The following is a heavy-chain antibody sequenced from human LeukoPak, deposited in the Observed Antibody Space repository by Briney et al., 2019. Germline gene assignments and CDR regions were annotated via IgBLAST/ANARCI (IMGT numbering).Heavy chain of an antibody. J-gene: IGHJ4*02. CDR2: ISGSGGST. Sequence: GGSLRLSCAASGFTFSSYAMSWVRQAPGKGLEWVSAISGSGGSTYYADSVKGRFTISRDNSKNTLYLQMNGLRAEDTAVYYCAKDGERYGSGSLFDYWGQGTLVTVSS. V-gene: IGHV3-23*01. CDR3: AKDGERYGSGSLFDY. D-gene: IGHD3-10*01. CDR1: GFTFSSYA.